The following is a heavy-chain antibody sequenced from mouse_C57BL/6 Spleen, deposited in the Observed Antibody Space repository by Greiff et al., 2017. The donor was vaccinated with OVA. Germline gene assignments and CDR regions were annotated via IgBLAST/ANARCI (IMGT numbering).Heavy chain of an antibody. D-gene: IGHD3-2*02. J-gene: IGHJ4*01. CDR3: TREGTLRLQYYAMDY. Sequence: VQLKQSGAELVRPGASVTLSCKASGYTFTDYEMHWVKQTPVHGLEWIGAIDPETGGTAYNQKFKGKAILTADKSSSTAYMELRSLTSEDSAVYYCTREGTLRLQYYAMDYWGQGTSVTVSA. CDR2: IDPETGGT. V-gene: IGHV1-15*01. CDR1: GYTFTDYE.